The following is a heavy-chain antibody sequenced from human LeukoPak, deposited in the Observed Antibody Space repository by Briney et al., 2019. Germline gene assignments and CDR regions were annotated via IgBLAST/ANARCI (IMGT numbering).Heavy chain of an antibody. V-gene: IGHV3-30*18. CDR2: ISFDANNK. Sequence: GGSLRLSCAASGFTFSTYGMHWVRQAPGKGLEWVAVISFDANNKFYADSVKGRFTISRDNSKNTLYLQMNSLTPEDTAVYYCAKGGGTGYSSSWYSNWGQGTLVTVSS. D-gene: IGHD6-13*01. J-gene: IGHJ4*02. CDR3: AKGGGTGYSSSWYSN. CDR1: GFTFSTYG.